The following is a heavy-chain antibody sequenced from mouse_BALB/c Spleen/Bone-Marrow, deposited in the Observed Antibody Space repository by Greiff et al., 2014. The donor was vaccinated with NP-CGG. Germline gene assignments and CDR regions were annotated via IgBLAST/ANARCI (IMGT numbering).Heavy chain of an antibody. CDR2: ILPGGGST. D-gene: IGHD2-3*01. CDR3: ARPLYDGYYP. CDR1: GYTFSSYW. Sequence: QVQLKESGGELMKPGASVKISCKATGYTFSSYWIEWVKQRPGHGLEWIGEILPGGGSTNYNEKFKGKATFTADTSSNTAYMQLSSLTSEDSAVYYCARPLYDGYYPWGQGTTLTVSS. J-gene: IGHJ2*01. V-gene: IGHV1-9*01.